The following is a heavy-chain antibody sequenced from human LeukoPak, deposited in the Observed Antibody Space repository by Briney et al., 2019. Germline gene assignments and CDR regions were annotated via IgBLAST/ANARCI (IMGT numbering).Heavy chain of an antibody. V-gene: IGHV1-69*06. J-gene: IGHJ5*02. CDR2: IIPIFGTA. Sequence: SVKVSCKASGGTFISYAISWVRQAPGQGLEWMGGIIPIFGTANYAQKFQGRVTITADKSTSTAYMELSSLRSEDTAVYYCARFDSSGYEAWFDPWGQGTLVTVSS. CDR3: ARFDSSGYEAWFDP. CDR1: GGTFISYA. D-gene: IGHD3-22*01.